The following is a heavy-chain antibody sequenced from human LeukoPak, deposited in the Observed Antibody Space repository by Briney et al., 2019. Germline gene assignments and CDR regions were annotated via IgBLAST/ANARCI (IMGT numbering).Heavy chain of an antibody. V-gene: IGHV3-11*01. CDR3: AREGERLPKVDY. J-gene: IGHJ4*02. CDR2: ISSSGTGI. Sequence: PGGSLRLSCAASGFIFSDYYMSWIRQAPGKGLEWVSYISSSGTGIYYTDSVKGRFTISRDNAKNSLFLQMNSLRAEDTAVYYCAREGERLPKVDYWGQGTLVTVSS. D-gene: IGHD3-16*01. CDR1: GFIFSDYY.